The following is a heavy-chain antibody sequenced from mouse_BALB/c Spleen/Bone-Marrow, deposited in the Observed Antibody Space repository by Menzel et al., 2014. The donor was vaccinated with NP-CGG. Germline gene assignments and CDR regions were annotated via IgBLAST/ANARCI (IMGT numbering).Heavy chain of an antibody. CDR3: ARSTMRGAMDY. J-gene: IGHJ4*01. V-gene: IGHV3-2*02. D-gene: IGHD2-4*01. Sequence: EVQVVESGPGLVKPSQSLSLTCTVTGYSITSDYAWNWIQQFPGNKLEWMGYITYSDNTNYNPSLKSRISITRDASKNQFFLQLNSVTTEDTATYYCARSTMRGAMDYWGQGTSVTVSS. CDR2: ITYSDNT. CDR1: GYSITSDYA.